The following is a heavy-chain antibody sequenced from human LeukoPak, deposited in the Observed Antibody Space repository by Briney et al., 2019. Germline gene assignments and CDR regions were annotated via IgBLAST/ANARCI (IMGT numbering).Heavy chain of an antibody. J-gene: IGHJ3*02. CDR1: GFTFSNAW. D-gene: IGHD1-26*01. CDR2: ISDSGDNT. CDR3: AKRLWESKGLDPFDI. Sequence: GGSLRLSCTASGFTFSNAWMSWVRQAPGKGLEWVSAISDSGDNTYYADSVKGRFSISRDNSKNTLYLQMSSLRADDTALYYCAKRLWESKGLDPFDIWGPGTMVTVSS. V-gene: IGHV3-23*01.